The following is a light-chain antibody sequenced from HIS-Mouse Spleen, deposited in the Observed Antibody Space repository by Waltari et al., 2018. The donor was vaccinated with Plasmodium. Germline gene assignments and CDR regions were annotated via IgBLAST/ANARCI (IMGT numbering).Light chain of an antibody. CDR1: SSDVGSYNL. Sequence: QSALTQPASVSGSPGQSITISCTGTSSDVGSYNLVSWYPQHPGKAPTLMMYEGRTRPSGVSNRFSGSKSGNTASLTISGLQAEDEADYYCCSYAGSSTFWVFGGGTKLTVL. V-gene: IGLV2-23*01. J-gene: IGLJ3*02. CDR3: CSYAGSSTFWV. CDR2: EGR.